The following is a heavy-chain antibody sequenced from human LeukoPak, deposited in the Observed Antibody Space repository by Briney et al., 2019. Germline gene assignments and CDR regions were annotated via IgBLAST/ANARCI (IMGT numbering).Heavy chain of an antibody. CDR3: ARDLVSGAYTFDI. CDR2: MSSSGATI. CDR1: GSTFSTFI. V-gene: IGHV3-48*03. Sequence: GGSLRLSCAASGSTFSTFITYDFNWVRQAPGKGLEWVSYMSSSGATIHYADSVKGRFTVSRDNAKNSLYLQMNSLRAEDTAIYYCARDLVSGAYTFDIWGQGTMVTVSS. D-gene: IGHD3-16*01. J-gene: IGHJ3*02.